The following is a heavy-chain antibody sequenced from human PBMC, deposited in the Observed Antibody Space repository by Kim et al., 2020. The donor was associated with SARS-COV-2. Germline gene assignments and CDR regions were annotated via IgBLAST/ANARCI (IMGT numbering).Heavy chain of an antibody. CDR3: TTWIRAHFDY. V-gene: IGHV3-23*01. D-gene: IGHD5-18*01. CDR2: IDGPTPNT. CDR1: GFTFSHYA. J-gene: IGHJ4*02. Sequence: GGSLRLSCSTSGFTFSHYAMHWVRQTPDKGLEWVATIDGPTPNTHYPDSVKGRFTISRDNSQNTVYLHMYSLRAEDTAMYYCTTWIRAHFDYWGRGTLVTVSS.